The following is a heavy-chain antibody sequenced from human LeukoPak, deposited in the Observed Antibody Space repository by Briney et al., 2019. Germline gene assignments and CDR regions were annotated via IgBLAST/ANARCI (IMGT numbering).Heavy chain of an antibody. V-gene: IGHV1-8*03. CDR1: GYTFTSYD. Sequence: ASVKVSCKASGYTFTSYDINWVRQATGQGLEWMGWMNPNSGNTGYAQKFQGRVTITRNTSISTAYMELSSLRAEDTAVYYCAKQSAPVLPGARFDYWGQGTLVTVSS. CDR3: AKQSAPVLPGARFDY. CDR2: MNPNSGNT. D-gene: IGHD2-2*01. J-gene: IGHJ4*02.